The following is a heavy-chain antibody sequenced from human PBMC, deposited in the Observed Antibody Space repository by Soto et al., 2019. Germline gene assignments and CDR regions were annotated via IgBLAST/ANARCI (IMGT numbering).Heavy chain of an antibody. V-gene: IGHV5-51*01. J-gene: IGHJ6*02. CDR1: GYSFTSYW. D-gene: IGHD2-15*01. CDR3: ARSEVVTPWYYYYGMDV. Sequence: GESLKISCKGSGYSFTSYWIGWVRQMPGKGLEWMGIIYPGDSDTRYSPSFQGQVTISADKSISTAYLQWSSLKASDTAMYYCARSEVVTPWYYYYGMDVCGQGTTVTVPS. CDR2: IYPGDSDT.